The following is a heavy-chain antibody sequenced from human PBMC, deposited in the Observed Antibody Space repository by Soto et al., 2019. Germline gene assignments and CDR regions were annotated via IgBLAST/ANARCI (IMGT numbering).Heavy chain of an antibody. CDR1: GFTFSNAW. V-gene: IGHV3-15*07. CDR2: IKSKTDGGTT. D-gene: IGHD4-4*01. J-gene: IGHJ6*02. CDR3: TTDSSGYSIPYYYGMDV. Sequence: PGGSLRLSCAASGFTFSNAWMNWVRQAPGKGLEWVGRIKSKTDGGTTDYAAPVKGRFTISRDDSKNTLYLQMNSLKTEDTAVYYCTTDSSGYSIPYYYGMDVWGQGTTVTVSS.